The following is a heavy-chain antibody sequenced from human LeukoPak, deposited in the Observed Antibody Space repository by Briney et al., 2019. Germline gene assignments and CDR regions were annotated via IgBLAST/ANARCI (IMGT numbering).Heavy chain of an antibody. CDR1: GYTFTGYY. CDR3: ARGVGCSGGSCYRPLGYYGMDV. Sequence: ASVKVSCTASGYTFTGYYMHWVRQAPGQGLEWMGWINPNSGGTNYAQKFQGWVTMTRDTSISTAYMELSRLRSDDTAVYYCARGVGCSGGSCYRPLGYYGMDVWGQGTTVTVSS. D-gene: IGHD2-15*01. J-gene: IGHJ6*02. V-gene: IGHV1-2*04. CDR2: INPNSGGT.